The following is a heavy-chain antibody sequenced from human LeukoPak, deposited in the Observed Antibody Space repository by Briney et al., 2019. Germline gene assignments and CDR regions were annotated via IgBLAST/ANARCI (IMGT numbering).Heavy chain of an antibody. CDR1: GGSISSSSYY. D-gene: IGHD6-13*01. V-gene: IGHV4-39*01. CDR2: IYYSGST. CDR3: ARHGKLAAAGIDY. J-gene: IGHJ4*02. Sequence: SETLSLTCTVSGGSISSSSYYWGWIRQPPGKGLEWIGSIYYSGSTYYNPSLKSRVTISVDTPKNQFSLKLSSVTAADTAVYYCARHGKLAAAGIDYWGQGTLVTVSS.